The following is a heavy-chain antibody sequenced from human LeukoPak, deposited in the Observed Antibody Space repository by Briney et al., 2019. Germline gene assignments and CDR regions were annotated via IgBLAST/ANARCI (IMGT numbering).Heavy chain of an antibody. D-gene: IGHD3-10*01. CDR3: ASHRRSHGSEY. Sequence: SEPLSLTCTVSGGSFEHYFWSWIRQPPGKGREWIGYVYYSGSTDYSPSLKSRLTISADTSKNQFSLKLSSETAADTAVYYCASHRRSHGSEYWGQGTLVTVSS. J-gene: IGHJ4*02. CDR2: VYYSGST. V-gene: IGHV4-59*01. CDR1: GGSFEHYF.